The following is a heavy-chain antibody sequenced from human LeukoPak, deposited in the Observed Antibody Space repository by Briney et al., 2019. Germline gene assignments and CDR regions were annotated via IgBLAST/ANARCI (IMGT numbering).Heavy chain of an antibody. CDR3: ARDILTGRALDY. J-gene: IGHJ4*02. CDR1: GFTFSSYS. D-gene: IGHD3-9*01. V-gene: IGHV3-21*01. Sequence: GGSLRLSCAASGFTFSSYSMNWVRQAPGKGLEWVSSISSSSYIYYADSVKGRFTISRDNAKNSLYLQMNSLRAEDTAVYYYARDILTGRALDYWGQGTLVTVSS. CDR2: ISSSSYI.